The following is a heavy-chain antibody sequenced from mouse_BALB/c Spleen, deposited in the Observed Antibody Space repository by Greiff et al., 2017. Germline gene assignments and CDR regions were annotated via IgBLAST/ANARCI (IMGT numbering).Heavy chain of an antibody. CDR2: ISSGGGST. CDR1: GFAFSSYD. CDR3: ARHGGSYFDY. Sequence: EVQLVESGGGLVKPGGSLKLSCAASGFAFSSYDMSWVRQTPEKRLEWVAYISSGGGSTYYPDTVKGRFTISRDNAKNTLYLQMSSLKSEDTAMYYCARHGGSYFDYWGQGTTLTVSS. V-gene: IGHV5-12-1*01. J-gene: IGHJ2*01.